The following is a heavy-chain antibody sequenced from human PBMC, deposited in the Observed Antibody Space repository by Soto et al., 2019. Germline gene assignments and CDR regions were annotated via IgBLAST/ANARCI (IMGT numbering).Heavy chain of an antibody. J-gene: IGHJ4*02. CDR1: GFSLSTSGVG. Sequence: QITLKESGPTLVKPTQTLTLTCTFSGFSLSTSGVGVGWIRQPPGKALEWLALIYWDDDKRYSPSLKSRLTITQDTSKNPVGLTITNMDPVDTATYYCAPSAEDGYKGSYFDYWGQGTLVTVSS. CDR2: IYWDDDK. V-gene: IGHV2-5*02. CDR3: APSAEDGYKGSYFDY. D-gene: IGHD5-12*01.